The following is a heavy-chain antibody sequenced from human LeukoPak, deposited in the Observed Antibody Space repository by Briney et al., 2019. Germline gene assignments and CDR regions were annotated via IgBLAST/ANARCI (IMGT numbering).Heavy chain of an antibody. CDR1: GFTFDDYA. CDR2: ISWDGGRT. J-gene: IGHJ4*02. Sequence: GGSLRLSCAASGFTFDDYAMHWVRQAPGKGLEWVSLISWDGGRTYYADSVKGRFTISRDNSKNSLYLQMNSLRAEDTALYYCAKLVSDGYNNPPPPSRPDSEFTDYWGQGTLVTVSS. CDR3: AKLVSDGYNNPPPPSRPDSEFTDY. V-gene: IGHV3-43D*04. D-gene: IGHD5-24*01.